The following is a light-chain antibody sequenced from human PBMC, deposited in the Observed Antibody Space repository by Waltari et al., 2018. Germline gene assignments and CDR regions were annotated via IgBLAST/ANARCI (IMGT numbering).Light chain of an antibody. J-gene: IGLJ3*02. CDR3: TSKTTSNTLV. CDR1: TSDVGGYAY. CDR2: DVA. V-gene: IGLV2-14*03. Sequence: QSALTQPGPVSGAPGQSIPSPCPVPTSDVGGYAYVSWYQHYPGEAPKLILYDVATRPSGVAKRFSGSKSGSTASLTISGLQAEDEALYYCTSKTTSNTLVFGGGTKVTVL.